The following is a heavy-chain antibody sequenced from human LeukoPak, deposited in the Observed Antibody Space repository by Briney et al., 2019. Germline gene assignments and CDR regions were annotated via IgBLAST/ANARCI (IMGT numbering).Heavy chain of an antibody. V-gene: IGHV4-4*07. CDR1: GGSISSYY. D-gene: IGHD4-17*01. Sequence: SETLSLTCTVSGGSISSYYWSWVRQPAGKGLEWIGRIHTGGSSNYNPSLKSRVAMSVDTSKSEFSLKLSSVTAADTGVYYCARVPSRGDDYWGQGTLVTVSS. J-gene: IGHJ4*02. CDR3: ARVPSRGDDY. CDR2: IHTGGSS.